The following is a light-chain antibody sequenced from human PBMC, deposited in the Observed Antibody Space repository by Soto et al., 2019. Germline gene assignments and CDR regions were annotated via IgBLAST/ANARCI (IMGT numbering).Light chain of an antibody. CDR2: DAS. J-gene: IGKJ1*01. CDR3: QQYKSYPST. V-gene: IGKV1-5*01. Sequence: DIQMTQSPSTLSASVGDRVTITCRASQSISSWLAWYQQKPGKAPKLLIYDASSLESGVPSRFSGSGSGTEFTLTISSLQPDDFATFYCQQYKSYPSTFGQGTKVDIK. CDR1: QSISSW.